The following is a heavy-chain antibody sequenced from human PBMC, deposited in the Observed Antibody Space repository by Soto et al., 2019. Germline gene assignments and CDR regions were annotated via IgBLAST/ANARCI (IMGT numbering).Heavy chain of an antibody. D-gene: IGHD3-3*01. CDR3: ATNPTIFGERTGGLDWFDP. Sequence: SHRHSFADSKSVDLGDYRIRDHQAPGKGLEWVSIIYSGGSTYYADSVKGRFTISRDNSKNTLYLQLSSLRSEDTAVYYCATNPTIFGERTGGLDWFDPWGQGTLVTVSS. V-gene: IGHV3-53*05. CDR1: KSVDLGDY. J-gene: IGHJ5*02. CDR2: IYSGGST.